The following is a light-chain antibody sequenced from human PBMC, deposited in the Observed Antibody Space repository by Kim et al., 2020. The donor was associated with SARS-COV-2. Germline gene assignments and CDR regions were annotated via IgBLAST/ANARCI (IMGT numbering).Light chain of an antibody. Sequence: QSVVTQPPSVSGAPGQRVTIYCTGSSSNIGSYDVHWYQRLPGTAPRLLIYGDINRPSGVPDRFSGSKSGTSASLAITGLQAEDEADYYCCSYAGNNFLIFGGGTQLTVL. J-gene: IGLJ2*01. CDR3: CSYAGNNFLI. CDR1: SSNIGSYD. V-gene: IGLV1-40*02. CDR2: GDI.